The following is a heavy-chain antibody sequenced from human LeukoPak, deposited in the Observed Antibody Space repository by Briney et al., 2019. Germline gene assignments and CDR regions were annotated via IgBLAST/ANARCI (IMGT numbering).Heavy chain of an antibody. Sequence: GGSLRLSCTASGFTFGDYTMSWVRQAPGKGLEWVGFIRSKAYGGTTEYAASVKGRFTIPRDDSKSIAYLQMSSLKTEDTAVYFCIREWLGDYWGQGTLVTVSS. CDR2: IRSKAYGGTT. CDR1: GFTFGDYT. J-gene: IGHJ4*02. V-gene: IGHV3-49*04. D-gene: IGHD5-12*01. CDR3: IREWLGDY.